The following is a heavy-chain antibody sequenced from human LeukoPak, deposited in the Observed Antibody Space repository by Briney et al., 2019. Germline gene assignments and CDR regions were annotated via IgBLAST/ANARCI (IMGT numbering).Heavy chain of an antibody. V-gene: IGHV1-3*01. CDR2: INAGNGNT. Sequence: GASVKVSCKASGYTVTSYAMHWVRQAPGQRLEWMGWINAGNGNTKYSQKFQGRVTITRDTSASTAYMELSSLRSEDTAVYYCARGGEDRSHYDFWSGYPFDYWGQGTLVTVSS. CDR1: GYTVTSYA. J-gene: IGHJ4*02. D-gene: IGHD3-3*01. CDR3: ARGGEDRSHYDFWSGYPFDY.